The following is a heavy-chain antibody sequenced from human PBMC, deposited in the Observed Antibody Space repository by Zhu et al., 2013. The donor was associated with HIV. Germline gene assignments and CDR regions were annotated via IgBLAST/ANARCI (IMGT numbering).Heavy chain of an antibody. CDR1: GYTFTGYY. Sequence: QVQLVQSGAEVKKPGASVKVSCKASGYTFTGYYMHWVRQAPGQGLEWMGWINPNSGGTNYAQKFQGRVTMTRDTSISTAYMELSRLRSDDTAVYYCARDREIRGVIITDAFDIWGQGTMVTVSS. J-gene: IGHJ3*02. CDR2: INPNSGGT. CDR3: ARDREIRGVIITDAFDI. D-gene: IGHD3-10*01. V-gene: IGHV1-2*02.